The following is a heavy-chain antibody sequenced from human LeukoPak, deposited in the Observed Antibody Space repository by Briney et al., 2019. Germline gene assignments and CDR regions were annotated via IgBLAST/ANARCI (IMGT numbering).Heavy chain of an antibody. J-gene: IGHJ4*02. CDR2: ISSSSSYI. CDR1: GFTSSSYS. D-gene: IGHD6-13*01. Sequence: GGSLRLSCAASGFTSSSYSMNWVRQAPGKGLEWVSSISSSSSYIYYADSVKGRFTISRDNAKNSLYLQMNSLRAEDTAVYYCASFSLKGYDYWGQGTLVTVSS. CDR3: ASFSLKGYDY. V-gene: IGHV3-21*01.